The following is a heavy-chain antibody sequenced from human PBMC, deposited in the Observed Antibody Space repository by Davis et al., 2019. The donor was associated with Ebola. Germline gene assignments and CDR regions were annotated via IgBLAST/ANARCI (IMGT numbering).Heavy chain of an antibody. Sequence: GESLKISCAASGFTFSSYSMNWVRQAPGKGLEWVSSISSSRSYIYYADSVKGRFTISRDNAKNSLYLQMNSLRAEDTAVYYCAREEYSSSWSPIDYWGQGTLVTVSS. J-gene: IGHJ4*02. CDR3: AREEYSSSWSPIDY. D-gene: IGHD6-13*01. CDR2: ISSSRSYI. CDR1: GFTFSSYS. V-gene: IGHV3-21*01.